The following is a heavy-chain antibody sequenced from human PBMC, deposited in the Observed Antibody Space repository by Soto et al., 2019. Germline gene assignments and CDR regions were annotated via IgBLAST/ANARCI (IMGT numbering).Heavy chain of an antibody. V-gene: IGHV3-30*18. CDR3: AKGQHCSTTSRYLYLYGMDV. CDR2: ISYDGSNK. J-gene: IGHJ6*02. CDR1: GFIFNTYG. D-gene: IGHD2-2*01. Sequence: PGGSLRLSCAASGFIFNTYGMHWVRQAPGKGLEWVAVISYDGSNKYYAGSVKGRLTISRDNSKNTLYLQMNSLRAEDTAVYYCAKGQHCSTTSRYLYLYGMDVWGQVTKVTVSS.